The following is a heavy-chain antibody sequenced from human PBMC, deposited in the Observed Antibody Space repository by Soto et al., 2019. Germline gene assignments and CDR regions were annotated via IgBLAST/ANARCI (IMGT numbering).Heavy chain of an antibody. CDR3: ARELFKWDRRPFGEASFDY. CDR2: ISAYNGNT. V-gene: IGHV1-18*01. D-gene: IGHD3-10*01. Sequence: ASVKVSCKASGYTFTSYGISWVRQAPGQGLEWMGWISAYNGNTNYAQKLQGRVTMTTDTSTSTAYMELRSLRSDDTAVYYCARELFKWDRRPFGEASFDYWGQGTLVTVSS. CDR1: GYTFTSYG. J-gene: IGHJ4*02.